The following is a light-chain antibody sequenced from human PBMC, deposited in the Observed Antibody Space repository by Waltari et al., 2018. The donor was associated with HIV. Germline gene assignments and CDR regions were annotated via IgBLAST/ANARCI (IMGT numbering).Light chain of an antibody. CDR3: SSYGDSLRVL. CDR1: SSDIGAYDS. Sequence: QSALTPPPSASGSLGQSVTIPCTGSSSDIGAYDSVSWFQQHPRSAPKLLLYEVTRRPSTVSDRFSGSRSGSMAFLTVAGLQPDDEATYFCSSYGDSLRVLFGGGTNVTVL. J-gene: IGLJ3*02. CDR2: EVT. V-gene: IGLV2-8*01.